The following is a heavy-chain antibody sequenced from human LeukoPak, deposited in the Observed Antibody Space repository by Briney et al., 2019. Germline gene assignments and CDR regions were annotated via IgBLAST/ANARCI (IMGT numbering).Heavy chain of an antibody. Sequence: PGGSLRLSCAASGFTFSSYCMQWVRQAPGKGLEGGAFIRYEGSNKYYADSLKGRFTISRDNSKDTLYLQMNSLRADATAVYYSSHFGGYNDYWGQGTLVTVSS. CDR3: SHFGGYNDY. V-gene: IGHV3-30*02. CDR1: GFTFSSYC. D-gene: IGHD5-12*01. J-gene: IGHJ4*02. CDR2: IRYEGSNK.